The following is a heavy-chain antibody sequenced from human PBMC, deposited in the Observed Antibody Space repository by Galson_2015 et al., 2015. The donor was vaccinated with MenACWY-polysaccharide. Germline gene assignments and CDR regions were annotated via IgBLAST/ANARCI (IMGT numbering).Heavy chain of an antibody. D-gene: IGHD1-1*01. V-gene: IGHV1-46*01. CDR1: GYTFIAYY. Sequence: SVKVSCKASGYTFIAYYMNWVRQAPGQGLEWMGIINPSGGSTTFAQKFQGRVTMTRDTSTTTVYMELSSLRSEDTAVYYCARGGSPPDQRTFDYWGQGTLVTVSS. J-gene: IGHJ4*02. CDR3: ARGGSPPDQRTFDY. CDR2: INPSGGST.